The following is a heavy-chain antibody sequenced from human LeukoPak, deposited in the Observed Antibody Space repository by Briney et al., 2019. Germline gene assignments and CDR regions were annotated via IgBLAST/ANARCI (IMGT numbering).Heavy chain of an antibody. CDR2: ISSSSSYI. D-gene: IGHD6-13*01. J-gene: IGHJ4*02. CDR1: GFTFSSYS. Sequence: GGSLRLSCAASGFTFSSYSMNWVRQAPGKGLEWVSSISSSSSYIYYADSVKGRFTISRDNAKNSLYLQMNSLRAEDTAVYYCARDEEQQREGSDYWGQGTLVTVSS. CDR3: ARDEEQQREGSDY. V-gene: IGHV3-21*01.